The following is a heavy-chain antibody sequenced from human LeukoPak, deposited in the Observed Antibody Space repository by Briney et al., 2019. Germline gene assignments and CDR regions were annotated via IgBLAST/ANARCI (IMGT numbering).Heavy chain of an antibody. CDR1: GGSISSYY. J-gene: IGHJ3*02. CDR2: IYYSGSN. V-gene: IGHV4-59*08. CDR3: ASPSWGAFDI. Sequence: SETLSLTCTVSGGSISSYYWSWIRQPPGKGLEWVGYIYYSGSNKYNPSLKNRVNISVDTSKNQFSLKLSSVTAAVTAVYYCASPSWGAFDIWGQGTMVTVSS. D-gene: IGHD6-13*01.